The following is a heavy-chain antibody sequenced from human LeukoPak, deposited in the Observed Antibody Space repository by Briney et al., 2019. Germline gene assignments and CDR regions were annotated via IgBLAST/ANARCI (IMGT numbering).Heavy chain of an antibody. Sequence: GGSLRLSCVASGFTFSSYGMHWVRQAPGKGLEWVAFIRYDGSNKYYADSVKGRFTISRDNSKNTLYLQMNSLRAEDTAVYYCAKDPSPLRPFYFDYWGQGTLVTVSS. J-gene: IGHJ4*02. D-gene: IGHD2-21*01. CDR3: AKDPSPLRPFYFDY. CDR1: GFTFSSYG. V-gene: IGHV3-30*02. CDR2: IRYDGSNK.